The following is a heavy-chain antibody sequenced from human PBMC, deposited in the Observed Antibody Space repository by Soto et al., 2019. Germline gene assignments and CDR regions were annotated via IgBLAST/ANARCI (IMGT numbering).Heavy chain of an antibody. CDR1: GGSISSSSYY. CDR3: ARHFSFQYHYFDY. J-gene: IGHJ4*02. CDR2: IYYSGST. D-gene: IGHD2-2*02. Sequence: QLQLQESGPGLVKPSETLSLTCTVSGGSISSSSYYWGWIRQPPGKGLEWIGSIYYSGSTYYNPSLKSRVTISVDTSKNQFSLKLSSVTAADTAVYYWARHFSFQYHYFDYWGQGTLVTVSS. V-gene: IGHV4-39*01.